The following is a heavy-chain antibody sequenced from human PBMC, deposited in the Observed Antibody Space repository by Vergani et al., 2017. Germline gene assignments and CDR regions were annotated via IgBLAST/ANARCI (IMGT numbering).Heavy chain of an antibody. J-gene: IGHJ4*02. D-gene: IGHD3-10*01. CDR1: GFTFSSYG. CDR2: IWYDGSNK. Sequence: QVQLVESGGGVFQPGRSLRLSCAASGFTFSSYGMHWVRQAPGKGLEWVAVIWYDGSNKYYADSVKGRFTISRDNSKNTLYLQMNSLRAEDTAVYYCARDYYYGSGSYHDYWGQGTLVTVSS. CDR3: ARDYYYGSGSYHDY. V-gene: IGHV3-33*01.